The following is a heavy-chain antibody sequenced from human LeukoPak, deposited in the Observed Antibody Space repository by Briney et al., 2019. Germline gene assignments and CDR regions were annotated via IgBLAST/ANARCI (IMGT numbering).Heavy chain of an antibody. CDR2: IKGGGSET. J-gene: IGHJ4*02. CDR3: AREEVKSFDN. Sequence: GGSLRLSCAASGFRFSGYWMTWVRQAPGKGLEWVANIKGGGSETSYVTSVRGRFTISRDNAKNSLYLQMNNLRVEDTAVYYCAREEVKSFDNWGQGTLVTVSS. CDR1: GFRFSGYW. V-gene: IGHV3-7*03.